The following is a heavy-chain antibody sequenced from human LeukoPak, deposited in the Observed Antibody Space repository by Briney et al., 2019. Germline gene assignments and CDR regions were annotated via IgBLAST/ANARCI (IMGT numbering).Heavy chain of an antibody. CDR2: MNPNSGNT. J-gene: IGHJ6*03. Sequence: ASVKVSCKASGYTFTSYDINWVRQATGQGLEWMGWMNPNSGNTGYAQKFQGRVTMTRNTSISTAYMELSSLRSEDTAVYYCARNLKNAGWSVYYYYYYYMDVWGKGTTVTVSS. D-gene: IGHD2-15*01. V-gene: IGHV1-8*01. CDR3: ARNLKNAGWSVYYYYYYYMDV. CDR1: GYTFTSYD.